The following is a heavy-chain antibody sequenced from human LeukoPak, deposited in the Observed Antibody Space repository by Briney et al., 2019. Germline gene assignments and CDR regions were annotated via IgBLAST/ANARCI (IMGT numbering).Heavy chain of an antibody. Sequence: ASETLSLTCTVSGGSISSSSYYWGWIRQPPGKGLEWIGSIYYSGSTYYNPSLKSRVTISVDTSKNQFSLKLSSVTAADTAVYYCASGSSSWPYYWGQGTLVTVSS. V-gene: IGHV4-39*07. CDR1: GGSISSSSYY. CDR2: IYYSGST. J-gene: IGHJ4*02. CDR3: ASGSSSWPYY. D-gene: IGHD6-13*01.